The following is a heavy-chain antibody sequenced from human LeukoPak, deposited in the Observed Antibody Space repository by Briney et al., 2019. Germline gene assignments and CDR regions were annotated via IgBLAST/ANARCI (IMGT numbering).Heavy chain of an antibody. Sequence: HPGGSLRLSCAASGLTFSSYVMSWVRQAPGKGLEWVSVISGSGESTYYADSVKGRFTISRDNSKNTLYLQMNSLRAEDTAVYYCAKGIHFDYWGQGTLVTVSS. CDR3: AKGIHFDY. CDR1: GLTFSSYV. J-gene: IGHJ4*02. CDR2: ISGSGEST. V-gene: IGHV3-23*01.